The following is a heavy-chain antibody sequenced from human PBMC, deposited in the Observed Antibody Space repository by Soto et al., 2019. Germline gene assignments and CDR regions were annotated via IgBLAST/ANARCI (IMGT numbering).Heavy chain of an antibody. CDR1: GFPFSTYG. Sequence: QVQLVESGGGVVQPGRSLRLSCAASGFPFSTYGMHWVRQAPGKGLEWVALISSDGSDKYYADSVRGRFTLSRDNSKNTLYLQMNSLRVEDTAVYYCAAGHYFGDYWGQGTLLTVSS. CDR2: ISSDGSDK. D-gene: IGHD1-26*01. CDR3: AAGHYFGDY. J-gene: IGHJ4*02. V-gene: IGHV3-30*03.